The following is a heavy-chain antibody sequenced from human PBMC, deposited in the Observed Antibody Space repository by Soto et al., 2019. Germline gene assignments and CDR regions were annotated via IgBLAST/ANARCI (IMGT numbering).Heavy chain of an antibody. V-gene: IGHV3-9*01. CDR2: ISGNSGSI. CDR3: AKDKGESSSSGGAKYYFDY. J-gene: IGHJ4*02. CDR1: GFTFDDYA. Sequence: EVQLVESGGGLVQPGRSLRLSCAASGFTFDDYAMHWVRQAPGKGLEWVSGISGNSGSIGYADSVKGRFTISRDNAKNSLYLQMNSLRAEDTALYYCAKDKGESSSSGGAKYYFDYWGQGTLVTVSS. D-gene: IGHD6-6*01.